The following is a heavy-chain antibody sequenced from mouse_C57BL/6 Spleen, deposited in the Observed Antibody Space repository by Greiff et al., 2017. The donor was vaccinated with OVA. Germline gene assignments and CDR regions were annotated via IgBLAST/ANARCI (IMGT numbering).Heavy chain of an antibody. CDR1: GYTFTSYW. CDR3: ASPYYYGSSSYYFDY. V-gene: IGHV1-64*01. J-gene: IGHJ2*01. Sequence: QVQLQQPGAELVKPGASVKLSCKASGYTFTSYWMHWVKQRPGQGLEWIGMIHPNSGSTNYNEKFKSKATLTVDTSSSTAYMQLSSLTSEDSAVYYCASPYYYGSSSYYFDYGGKGTTLTVSS. CDR2: IHPNSGST. D-gene: IGHD1-1*01.